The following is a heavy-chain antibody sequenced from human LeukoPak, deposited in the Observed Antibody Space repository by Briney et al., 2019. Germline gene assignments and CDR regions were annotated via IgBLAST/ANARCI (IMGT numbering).Heavy chain of an antibody. J-gene: IGHJ4*02. CDR2: IYYSGST. CDR1: GGSISSSY. D-gene: IGHD1-26*01. CDR3: ARVSAGALDD. Sequence: SETLSLTCTVSGGSISSSYWSWIRQPPGKGLEWIGYIYYSGSTSYNPSLNSRVTMSVDTSKNQFSLNLSSVTAADTAVYYCARVSAGALDDWGQGTLVTVSS. V-gene: IGHV4-59*12.